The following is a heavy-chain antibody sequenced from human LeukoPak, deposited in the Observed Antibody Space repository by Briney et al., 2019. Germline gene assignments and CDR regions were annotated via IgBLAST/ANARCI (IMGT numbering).Heavy chain of an antibody. CDR1: GGSISSFH. J-gene: IGHJ4*02. D-gene: IGHD3-16*01. CDR2: IYDSGST. CDR3: ARDGGGKYYFDY. V-gene: IGHV4-59*01. Sequence: SETLSLTCTVSGGSISSFHWSWIRQPPGKGLEWIGYIYDSGSTHYSPSLKSRVTISVDTSRTQFSRRLSPVTAADTAVYYCARDGGGKYYFDYWGQGTRVTVSS.